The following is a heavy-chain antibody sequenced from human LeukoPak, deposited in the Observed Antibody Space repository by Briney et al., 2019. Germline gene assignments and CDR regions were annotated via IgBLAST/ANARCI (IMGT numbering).Heavy chain of an antibody. CDR3: AGRNHYDSKEIDY. D-gene: IGHD3-22*01. V-gene: IGHV3-30*04. Sequence: TGGSLRLSCAASGFTFSSYAMHWVRQAPGKGLEWVALISFDGSDKYYADSVKGRCTISRDNSKNTLYLQMNSLRAEDTAVYYCAGRNHYDSKEIDYWGQGTLVTVSS. CDR2: ISFDGSDK. CDR1: GFTFSSYA. J-gene: IGHJ4*02.